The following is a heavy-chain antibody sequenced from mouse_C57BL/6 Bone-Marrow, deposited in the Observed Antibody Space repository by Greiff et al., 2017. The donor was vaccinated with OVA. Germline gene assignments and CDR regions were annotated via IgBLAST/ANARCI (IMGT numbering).Heavy chain of an antibody. Sequence: VQLQQPGAELVKPGASVKLSCKASGYTFTSYWMHWVKQRPGQGLEWIGMIHPNSGSTNYNEKFKSKDTLPVDKSSSPAYMQLSSLTSEDSAVYYCARCPLTARDDYWGQGTTLTVSS. CDR2: IHPNSGST. CDR3: ARCPLTARDDY. J-gene: IGHJ2*01. V-gene: IGHV1-64*01. CDR1: GYTFTSYW. D-gene: IGHD3-2*01.